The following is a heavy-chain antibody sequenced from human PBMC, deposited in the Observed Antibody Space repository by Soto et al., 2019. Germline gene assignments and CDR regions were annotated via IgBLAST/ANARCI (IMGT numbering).Heavy chain of an antibody. CDR1: GVTFNTYA. D-gene: IGHD2-21*02. CDR3: AKWPSPRPDCGGDRVFHC. CDR2: ISASGGST. V-gene: IGHV3-23*01. Sequence: EVQLLDSGGGLVQPWWSLRLSCTASGVTFNTYAMSWVRQAPGKGLAWVSAISASGGSTYYADSVKGRFTIYRDNFKNPPYLQMNSVRAEDTAVYYYAKWPSPRPDCGGDRVFHCWGQGTKVTVSS. J-gene: IGHJ4*02.